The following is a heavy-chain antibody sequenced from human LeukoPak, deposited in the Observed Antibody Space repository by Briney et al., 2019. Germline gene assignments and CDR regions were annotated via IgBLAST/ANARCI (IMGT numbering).Heavy chain of an antibody. CDR2: IASTSTYI. Sequence: PGGTLRLSCAASGFTFSSYTMNWVRQVPGMGLEWVSSIASTSTYIYYADSVKGRFTISRDNAKNSLYLQMNSLRAEDTAVYYCARDGSSWFYFDYWGQGTLVTVSS. V-gene: IGHV3-21*03. CDR3: ARDGSSWFYFDY. J-gene: IGHJ4*02. D-gene: IGHD6-13*01. CDR1: GFTFSSYT.